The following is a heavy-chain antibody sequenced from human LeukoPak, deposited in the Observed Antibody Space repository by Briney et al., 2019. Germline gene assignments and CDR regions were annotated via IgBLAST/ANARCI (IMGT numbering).Heavy chain of an antibody. CDR1: GFAFRIYD. D-gene: IGHD3-16*01. V-gene: IGHV3-30*02. CDR2: IRSDGSTK. Sequence: GGSLRLSCAASGFAFRIYDMHWVRQTPDMGLEWVTFIRSDGSTKYYADSVKGRFTISRDNSKNTLYLQMNSLRAEDTAVYYCAKDLGLGYWGQGTLVTVSS. CDR3: AKDLGLGY. J-gene: IGHJ4*02.